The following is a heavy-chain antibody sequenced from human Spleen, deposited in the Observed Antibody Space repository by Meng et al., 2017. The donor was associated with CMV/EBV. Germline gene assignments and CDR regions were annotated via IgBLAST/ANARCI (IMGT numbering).Heavy chain of an antibody. CDR1: GFTFRFYG. D-gene: IGHD6-13*01. CDR3: VKEFGEAAANYDYYGMDV. J-gene: IGHJ6*02. V-gene: IGHV3-33*03. CDR2: IWYDGTNE. Sequence: GGSLRLSCAASGFTFRFYGMHWVRQAPGQGLEWVAFIWYDGTNEYYVDSVKSRFTISRDNSKNTLYLQMNSLRVEDTAVYYCVKEFGEAAANYDYYGMDVWGQGTTVTVSS.